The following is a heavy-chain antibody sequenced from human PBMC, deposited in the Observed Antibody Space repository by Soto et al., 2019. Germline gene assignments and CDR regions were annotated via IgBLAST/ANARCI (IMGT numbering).Heavy chain of an antibody. CDR3: ARGQGWYYDFWSGYYLGYYYYGMDV. D-gene: IGHD3-3*01. CDR2: INHSGST. J-gene: IGHJ6*02. V-gene: IGHV4-34*01. CDR1: GGSFSGYY. Sequence: QVQLQQWGAGLLKPSETLSLTCAVYGGSFSGYYWSWIRQPPGKGLEWIGEINHSGSTNYNPSLKSRVTISVDTSKNQFSLKLSSVTAADTAVYYCARGQGWYYDFWSGYYLGYYYYGMDVWGQGTTVTVSS.